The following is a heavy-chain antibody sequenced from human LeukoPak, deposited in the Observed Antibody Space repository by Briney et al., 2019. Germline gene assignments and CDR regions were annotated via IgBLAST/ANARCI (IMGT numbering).Heavy chain of an antibody. CDR1: GGSFSGYY. D-gene: IGHD2-15*01. CDR3: AREPGYCVGASCYGGWFDP. Sequence: KPSETLSLTCAVYGGSFSGYYWSWIRQPPGKGLEWIGEINHSGSTIYSPSLKSRVTISVDTSKNQLSLKLSSVTAADTAVYYCAREPGYCVGASCYGGWFDPWGQGTLVTVSS. V-gene: IGHV4-34*01. CDR2: INHSGST. J-gene: IGHJ5*02.